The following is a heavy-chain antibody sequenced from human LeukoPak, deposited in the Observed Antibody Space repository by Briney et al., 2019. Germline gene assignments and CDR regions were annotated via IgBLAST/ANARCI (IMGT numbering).Heavy chain of an antibody. CDR1: GYTFTGYY. V-gene: IGHV1-2*04. J-gene: IGHJ3*02. CDR2: INPNSGGT. D-gene: IGHD3-16*02. CDR3: ARANYDYVWGSYRYRPRSDAFGI. Sequence: GASVKVSCKASGYTFTGYYMHWVRQAPGQGLEWMGWINPNSGGTNYAQKFQGWVTMTRDTSISTAYMELSRLRSDDTAVYYCARANYDYVWGSYRYRPRSDAFGIWGQGTMVTVSS.